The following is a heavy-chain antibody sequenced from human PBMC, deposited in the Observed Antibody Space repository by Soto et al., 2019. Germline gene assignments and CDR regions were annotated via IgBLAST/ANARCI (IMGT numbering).Heavy chain of an antibody. V-gene: IGHV4-4*02. Sequence: QVRLQESGPGLVKPSGTLSLTCAVSGGSLSSSNWWTWVRQPPGKGLEWIGEIYHSGSTNYNPSLRRXXTXSXXKSKNQFSPKLSSVTAADTAVYDCARWLPRSGFDYWGQGTLVTVSS. D-gene: IGHD3-10*01. CDR3: ARWLPRSGFDY. CDR2: IYHSGST. CDR1: GGSLSSSNW. J-gene: IGHJ4*02.